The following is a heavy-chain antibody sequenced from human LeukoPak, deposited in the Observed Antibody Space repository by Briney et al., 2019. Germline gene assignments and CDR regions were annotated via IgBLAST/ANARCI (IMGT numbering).Heavy chain of an antibody. D-gene: IGHD5-18*01. CDR3: AREVSWLIDY. J-gene: IGHJ4*02. CDR1: GFTFSTYS. V-gene: IGHV3-48*02. Sequence: GGSLRLSCAASGFTFSTYSMNWVRQGPGKGLEWLSYISSTGGTIYADSVKGRFTVSRDNAKNSLYLQMNSLRDEDTAVYYCAREVSWLIDYWGQGTLVTVS. CDR2: ISSTGGTI.